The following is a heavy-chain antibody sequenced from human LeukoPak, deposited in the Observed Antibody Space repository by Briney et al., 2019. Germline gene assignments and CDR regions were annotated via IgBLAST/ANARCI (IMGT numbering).Heavy chain of an antibody. Sequence: SETLSLTCAVYGGSFSSYYWSWIRQPAGKGLEWIGRIYTSGSTNYNPSLKSRVTMSVDTSKNQFSLKLSSVTAADTAVYYCARGRGSGSYYWFDPWGQGTLVTVSS. J-gene: IGHJ5*02. CDR3: ARGRGSGSYYWFDP. CDR2: IYTSGST. V-gene: IGHV4-59*10. CDR1: GGSFSSYY. D-gene: IGHD1-26*01.